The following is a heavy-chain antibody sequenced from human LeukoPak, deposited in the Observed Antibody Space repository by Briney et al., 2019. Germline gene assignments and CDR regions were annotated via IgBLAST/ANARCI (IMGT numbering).Heavy chain of an antibody. CDR1: GASISSYY. CDR3: AGHILVNGFDY. V-gene: IGHV4-59*08. J-gene: IGHJ4*02. Sequence: SESLSLTCTVSGASISSYYWSWIRQPPGKGLEWIGYIYYSGRTNYNPPLKSRVTISVDTSKNQFSLKLSSVTAADTAVYYCAGHILVNGFDYWGKGTLVTVSS. CDR2: IYYSGRT. D-gene: IGHD4-23*01.